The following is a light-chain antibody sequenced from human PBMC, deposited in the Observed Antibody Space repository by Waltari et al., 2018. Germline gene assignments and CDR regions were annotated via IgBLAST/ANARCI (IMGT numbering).Light chain of an antibody. CDR1: QSLVHSDGNTH. J-gene: IGKJ2*01. Sequence: EVVVTQSPLSLPVTLGQAAAISCTSSQSLVHSDGNTHLTWFQQRPGQSPRRLIYRVSKGDCGVPDRVSGSGSGTDFKLKISRVEAEALGVYYCMEGTHVPYTFGQGPKLEI. CDR2: RVS. V-gene: IGKV2-30*02. CDR3: MEGTHVPYT.